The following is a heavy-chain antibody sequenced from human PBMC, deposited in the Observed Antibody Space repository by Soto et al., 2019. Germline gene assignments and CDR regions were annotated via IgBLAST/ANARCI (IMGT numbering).Heavy chain of an antibody. CDR3: AKEKWEFRFFFKF. V-gene: IGHV3-53*05. Sequence: HPGGSLRLSCAASGFTVSSYYMSWVRQAPGKGLEWVSVIYSGGSTSYADSVRCRFTISRDNSKNTVYLQMNSPRAEDTAVYYCAKEKWEFRFFFKFRGKGTMDTVSS. CDR2: IYSGGST. CDR1: GFTVSSYY. J-gene: IGHJ3*01. D-gene: IGHD1-26*01.